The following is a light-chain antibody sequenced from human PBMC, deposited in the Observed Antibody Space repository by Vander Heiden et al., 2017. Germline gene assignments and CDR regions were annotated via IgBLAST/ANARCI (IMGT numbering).Light chain of an antibody. CDR1: QSVSSN. V-gene: IGKV3-15*01. Sequence: DIVMTQSPAALSVSPGARATLSCRASQSVSSNLAWYQQNPGQSPRLLIYDASARATGIPPRFSGSGSGTEFTLTITSLQSEDFAVYFCQEYKTGRRTFGQGTKVESK. CDR2: DAS. CDR3: QEYKTGRRT. J-gene: IGKJ1*01.